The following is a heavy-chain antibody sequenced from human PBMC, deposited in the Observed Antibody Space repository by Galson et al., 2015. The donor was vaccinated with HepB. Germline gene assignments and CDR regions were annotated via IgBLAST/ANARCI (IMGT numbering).Heavy chain of an antibody. Sequence: SLRLSCAASGFTFDDYAMHWVRQAPGKGLEWVSGISWNSGSIGYADSVKGRFTISRDNAKNSLYLQMNSLRAEDTALYYCAKDISYDILTGYYPHWGQGTLATVSS. V-gene: IGHV3-9*01. CDR3: AKDISYDILTGYYPH. CDR2: ISWNSGSI. J-gene: IGHJ4*02. D-gene: IGHD3-9*01. CDR1: GFTFDDYA.